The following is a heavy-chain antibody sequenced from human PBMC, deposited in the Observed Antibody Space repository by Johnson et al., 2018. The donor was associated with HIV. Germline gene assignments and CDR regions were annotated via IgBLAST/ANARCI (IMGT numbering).Heavy chain of an antibody. V-gene: IGHV3-30*18. CDR2: ISHDERIE. CDR1: GFTFSRYG. D-gene: IGHD2-21*01. J-gene: IGHJ3*02. Sequence: QVQPVESGGGVVQPGRSLRLSCAASGFTFSRYGMHWVRQAPGKGLEWVAFISHDERIEYYGDSVKGRFTISRDNPWNTLYLQMNNLTSEDTGAYYCAKSIVVVLVGDNDDAFDMWGLGTMVTVSS. CDR3: AKSIVVVLVGDNDDAFDM.